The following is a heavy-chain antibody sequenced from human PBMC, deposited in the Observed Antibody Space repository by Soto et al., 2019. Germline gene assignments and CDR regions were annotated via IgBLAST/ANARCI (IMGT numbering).Heavy chain of an antibody. Sequence: SETLSLTCTISGGSIRAYYWRWIRQTPGQGLEWIGYIYASQSPYYNPSLKSRVIISADQSNNQISLNLTSATAADTAVYYCDPGLGSSPPQHWGRGTLVTVSS. CDR1: GGSIRAYY. V-gene: IGHV4-59*01. J-gene: IGHJ4*02. CDR3: DPGLGSSPPQH. CDR2: IYASQSP. D-gene: IGHD6-19*01.